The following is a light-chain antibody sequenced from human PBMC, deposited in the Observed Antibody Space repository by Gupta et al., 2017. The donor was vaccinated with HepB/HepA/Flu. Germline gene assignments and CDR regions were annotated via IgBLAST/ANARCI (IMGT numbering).Light chain of an antibody. CDR1: QIISTY. CDR3: QQTYSTPWT. Sequence: DIQLTQSPSSLSASVGDRVTVTCRASQIISTYLTWYQQRPGKAPNLLIYGASTLQTGVPSRFSGSGSGTDFTLTINGLQPEDFAIYYCQQTYSTPWTFGQGTKVDI. CDR2: GAS. V-gene: IGKV1-39*01. J-gene: IGKJ1*01.